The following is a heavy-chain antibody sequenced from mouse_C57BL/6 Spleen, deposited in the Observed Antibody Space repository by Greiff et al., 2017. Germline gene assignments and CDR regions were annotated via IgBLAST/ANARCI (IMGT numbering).Heavy chain of an antibody. J-gene: IGHJ3*01. Sequence: EVQGVESGTVLARPGASVKMSCKTSGYTFTSYWMHWVKQRPGQGLEWIGAIYPGNSDTSYNQKFKGKAKLTAVTSASTAYMELSSLTNEDSAVYYCTREGDDGNYVGFAYWGQGTLVTVSA. V-gene: IGHV1-5*01. CDR1: GYTFTSYW. CDR3: TREGDDGNYVGFAY. D-gene: IGHD2-1*01. CDR2: IYPGNSDT.